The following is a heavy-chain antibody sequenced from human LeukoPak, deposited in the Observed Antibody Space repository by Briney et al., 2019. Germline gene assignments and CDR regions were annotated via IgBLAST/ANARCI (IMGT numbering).Heavy chain of an antibody. D-gene: IGHD3-10*01. CDR2: IYYSGST. V-gene: IGHV4-59*08. Sequence: SETLSLTCTVSGGSISSYYWSWIRQPPGKGLEWIGYIYYSGSTNYNPSLKSRVTISVDTSKNQFSLKLSSVTAAYTAVYYCARREFRGGGATGGGYYFDYWGQGTLVTVSS. J-gene: IGHJ4*02. CDR1: GGSISSYY. CDR3: ARREFRGGGATGGGYYFDY.